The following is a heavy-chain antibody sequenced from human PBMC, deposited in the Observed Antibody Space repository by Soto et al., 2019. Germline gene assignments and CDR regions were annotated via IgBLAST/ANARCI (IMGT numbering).Heavy chain of an antibody. CDR3: ARDGGYCSGGSCSDAFDI. V-gene: IGHV3-33*01. Sequence: GSLRLSCAASGFTFSSYGMHWVRQAPGKGLEWVAVIWYDGSNKYYADSVKGRFTISRDNSKNTLYLQMNSLRAEDTAVYYCARDGGYCSGGSCSDAFDIWGQGTMVT. D-gene: IGHD2-15*01. J-gene: IGHJ3*02. CDR2: IWYDGSNK. CDR1: GFTFSSYG.